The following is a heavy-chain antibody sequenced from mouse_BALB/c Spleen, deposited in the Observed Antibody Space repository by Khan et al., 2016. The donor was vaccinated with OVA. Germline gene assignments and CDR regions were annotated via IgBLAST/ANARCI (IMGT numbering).Heavy chain of an antibody. J-gene: IGHJ3*01. CDR2: ISSGGDYT. CDR3: ASHLTGSVAY. V-gene: IGHV5-6*01. D-gene: IGHD4-1*01. CDR1: GFTFSSYS. Sequence: EVELVESGGDLVKPRGSLKLSCAASGFTFSSYSMSWVRQTPDKRLEWVATISSGGDYTYYPASVKGRFTISRDNAKNTLYLQMSSLKSEDTAMYYCASHLTGSVAYWGQGTLVTVSA.